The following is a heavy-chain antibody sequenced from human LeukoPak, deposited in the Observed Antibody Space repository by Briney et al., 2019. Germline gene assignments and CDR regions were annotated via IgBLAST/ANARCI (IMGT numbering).Heavy chain of an antibody. D-gene: IGHD3-22*01. CDR1: GFTFSSYA. CDR2: ISGSGGSP. Sequence: GGSLRLSCAASGFTFSSYAMSWVRQAPGKGLEWVSAISGSGGSPYSADSVKGRFTIPRDNSKNTLYLQMNSLRAEDTAVYYCAKSPYYYDSSGQLGTKDNWFDPWGQGTLVTVSS. J-gene: IGHJ5*02. V-gene: IGHV3-23*01. CDR3: AKSPYYYDSSGQLGTKDNWFDP.